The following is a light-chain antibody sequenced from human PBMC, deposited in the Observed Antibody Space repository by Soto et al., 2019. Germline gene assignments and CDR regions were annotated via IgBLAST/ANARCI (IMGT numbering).Light chain of an antibody. CDR1: NSGSKS. Sequence: SYELTQPPSVSVAPGKTARITCGGNNSGSKSVHWYQQKQGQAPVLVIYYDSDRPSGIPERFSGSNSGNTATLTISRVEAGDEADYYCQVWDSSSDHHVVFGGGTKLTVL. V-gene: IGLV3-21*04. CDR2: YDS. CDR3: QVWDSSSDHHVV. J-gene: IGLJ2*01.